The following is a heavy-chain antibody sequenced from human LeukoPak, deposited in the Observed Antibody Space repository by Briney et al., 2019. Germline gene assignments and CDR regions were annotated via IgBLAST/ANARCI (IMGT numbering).Heavy chain of an antibody. CDR2: ISVCAQRT. D-gene: IGHD3-10*01. CDR1: GLTFSYYA. CDR3: ARFHGSGRGLFAH. Sequence: PGAFLRLCCAASGLTFSYYAMCGVRQAPGGGLEWVSGISVCAQRTYYADSVKGRFTISRDNAKNSLYLQMNSLRAEDTAVYDCARFHGSGRGLFAHWGQGTLVTVSS. V-gene: IGHV3-23*01. J-gene: IGHJ4*02.